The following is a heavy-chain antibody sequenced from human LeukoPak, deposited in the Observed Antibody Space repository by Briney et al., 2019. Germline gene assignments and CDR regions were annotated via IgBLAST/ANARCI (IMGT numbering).Heavy chain of an antibody. D-gene: IGHD2-21*02. Sequence: PGGSLRLSCAASGFTVSSNYMSWVRQAPGEGLEWVSVIYSGGSTYYADSVKGRFTISRDNSKNTLYLQMNSLRAEDTAVYYCATEGDLDAFDIWGQGTMVTVSS. CDR1: GFTVSSNY. CDR2: IYSGGST. V-gene: IGHV3-66*01. J-gene: IGHJ3*02. CDR3: ATEGDLDAFDI.